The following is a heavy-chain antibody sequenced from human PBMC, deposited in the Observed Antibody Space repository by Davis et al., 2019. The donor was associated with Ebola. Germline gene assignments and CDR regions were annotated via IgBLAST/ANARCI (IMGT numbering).Heavy chain of an antibody. D-gene: IGHD2-2*01. Sequence: GESLKISCAASGFTFSDYYMSWIRQAPGKGLEWVSYISSSGSTIYYADSVKGRFTISRDNAKNSLYLQMNSLRAEDTAVYYCARDCRGEYQLAGSYNWFDPWGQGTLVTVSS. J-gene: IGHJ5*02. CDR1: GFTFSDYY. V-gene: IGHV3-11*01. CDR2: ISSSGSTI. CDR3: ARDCRGEYQLAGSYNWFDP.